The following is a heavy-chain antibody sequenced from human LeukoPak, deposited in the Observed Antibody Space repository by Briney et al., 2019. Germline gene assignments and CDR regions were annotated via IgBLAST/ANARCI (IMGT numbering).Heavy chain of an antibody. Sequence: GGSLRLSCAASGFTFSGSAMHWVRQASGKGLEWVGRIRSKANSYATAYAASVKGRFTISRDDSKNTAYLQMNSLKTEDTAVYYCTSLVGYCSSTSCSVVYWGQGTLVTVSS. J-gene: IGHJ4*02. CDR1: GFTFSGSA. V-gene: IGHV3-73*01. CDR2: IRSKANSYAT. CDR3: TSLVGYCSSTSCSVVY. D-gene: IGHD2-2*01.